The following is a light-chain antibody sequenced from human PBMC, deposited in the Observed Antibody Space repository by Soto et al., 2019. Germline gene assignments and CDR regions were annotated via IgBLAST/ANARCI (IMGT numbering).Light chain of an antibody. CDR3: QQSYSDPPIT. CDR1: QSISSN. CDR2: AAS. V-gene: IGKV1-39*01. J-gene: IGKJ5*01. Sequence: DIQMTQSPSSLSASVVDRVTITFRASQSISSNLNWYQQKPGKAPNLLIYAASSLQSGVPPRFSGSGSGTDFSLTINSLQPEDSATYYCQQSYSDPPITFGQGTRLEI.